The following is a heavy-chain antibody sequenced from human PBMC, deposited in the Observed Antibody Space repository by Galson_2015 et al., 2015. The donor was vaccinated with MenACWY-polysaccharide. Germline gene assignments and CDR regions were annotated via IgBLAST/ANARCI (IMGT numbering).Heavy chain of an antibody. Sequence: SLRLSCAASGFTFSSSWTHWVRQAPGKGLVWVSRILSDGSSTSYADSLKGRFTISRDNSKNMLYLQMNSLRAEDTAVYYCARAYCDRTTCYGMDVWGQGTTVTVSS. V-gene: IGHV3-74*01. CDR2: ILSDGSST. CDR3: ARAYCDRTTCYGMDV. J-gene: IGHJ6*02. CDR1: GFTFSSSW. D-gene: IGHD2-2*01.